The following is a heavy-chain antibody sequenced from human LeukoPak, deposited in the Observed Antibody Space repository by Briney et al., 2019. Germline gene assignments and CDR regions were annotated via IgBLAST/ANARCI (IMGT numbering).Heavy chain of an antibody. CDR1: GGSISSYY. V-gene: IGHV4-59*01. CDR3: ARDLITMAGTDYGMDV. J-gene: IGHJ6*02. D-gene: IGHD6-19*01. Sequence: SETLSLTCTVSGGSISSYYWSWLRQPPGKGLEWIGYIYYSGSTNYNPSLMSRVTILVDTSKNQFSLKLSSVTAADTAVYYCARDLITMAGTDYGMDVWGQGTTVTVSS. CDR2: IYYSGST.